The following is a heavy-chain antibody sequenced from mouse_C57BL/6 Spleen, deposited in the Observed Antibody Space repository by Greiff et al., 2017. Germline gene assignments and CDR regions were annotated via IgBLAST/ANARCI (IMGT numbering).Heavy chain of an antibody. CDR1: GYTFTGYW. V-gene: IGHV1-9*01. CDR3: ARRSSPWDYGSIHFDY. Sequence: VQLQQSGAELMKPGASVTLSCKATGYTFTGYWIEWVKQRPGHGLEWIGEILPGSGSTNYNEKFKGKATFTADTSSNTAYMQISSLTTEDSAIYYGARRSSPWDYGSIHFDYWGQGTTRTVSS. J-gene: IGHJ2*01. D-gene: IGHD1-1*01. CDR2: ILPGSGST.